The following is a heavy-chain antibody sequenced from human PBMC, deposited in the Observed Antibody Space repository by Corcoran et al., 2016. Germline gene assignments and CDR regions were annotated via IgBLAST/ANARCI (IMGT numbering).Heavy chain of an antibody. CDR1: GFTFSNYG. D-gene: IGHD2-2*01. J-gene: IGHJ6*02. CDR3: AILYAGPCSLHCYGLDV. V-gene: IGHV3-33*01. Sequence: QVQLVESGGGVVQPGRSLRLSCAASGFTFSNYGMHWVRQAPGKGLEWVAVIWYDGSNKYYADSVKGRFTISRDNSKNTLYLQMNSLRAEGTAGDYGAILYAGPCSLHCYGLDVWGHGTTVTVSS. CDR2: IWYDGSNK.